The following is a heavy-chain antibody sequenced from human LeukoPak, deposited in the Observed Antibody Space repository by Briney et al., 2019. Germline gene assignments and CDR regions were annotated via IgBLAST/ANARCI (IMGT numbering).Heavy chain of an antibody. CDR1: GGSFSGYY. V-gene: IGHV4-34*01. Sequence: SETLSLTCAVYGGSFSGYYWSWIRQPPGKGLEWIGEINHSGSTNYNPSLKSRVTISVDTSKNQFSLKLSSVTAADTAVYYCARGYTVTSLFFDYWGQGTLVTVSS. CDR2: INHSGST. J-gene: IGHJ4*02. D-gene: IGHD4-17*01. CDR3: ARGYTVTSLFFDY.